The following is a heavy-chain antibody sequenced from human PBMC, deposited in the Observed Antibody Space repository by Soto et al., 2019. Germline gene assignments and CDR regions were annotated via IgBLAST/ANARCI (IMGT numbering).Heavy chain of an antibody. D-gene: IGHD2-15*01. CDR1: GGSFSGYY. V-gene: IGHV4-34*01. J-gene: IGHJ4*02. Sequence: SETLSLTCAVYGGSFSGYYWSWIRQPPGKGLEWIGEINHSGSTNYNPSLKSRVTISVDTSKNQFSLKLSSVTAADTAVYYCARGRGGNATFDYWGQGTLVTVSS. CDR2: INHSGST. CDR3: ARGRGGNATFDY.